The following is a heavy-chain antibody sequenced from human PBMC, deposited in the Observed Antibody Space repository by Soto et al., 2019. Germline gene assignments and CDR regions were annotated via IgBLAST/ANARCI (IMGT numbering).Heavy chain of an antibody. Sequence: ASVKVSCETSGDIFINYYIHWVRQAPGQGLEWVALFNPMSGSTNYAQKLQGRVTVTSDTSTSTVYMELSSLISEDTAVYYCARDLAAADYWGQGTLVTVSS. CDR3: ARDLAAADY. CDR2: FNPMSGST. CDR1: GDIFINYY. V-gene: IGHV1-46*04. D-gene: IGHD6-13*01. J-gene: IGHJ4*02.